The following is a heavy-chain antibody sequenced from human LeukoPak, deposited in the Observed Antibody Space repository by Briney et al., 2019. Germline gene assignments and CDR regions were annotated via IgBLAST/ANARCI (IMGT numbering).Heavy chain of an antibody. Sequence: PGGSLRLSCAASGFTFSSYGMHWVRQAPGKGLEWVAFIRYDGSNKYYADSVKGRFTISRDNSKNTLYLQMNSLRAEDTAVYYCASGRYSSSPSDYWGQGTLVAVSS. CDR3: ASGRYSSSPSDY. CDR1: GFTFSSYG. V-gene: IGHV3-30*02. CDR2: IRYDGSNK. D-gene: IGHD6-13*01. J-gene: IGHJ4*02.